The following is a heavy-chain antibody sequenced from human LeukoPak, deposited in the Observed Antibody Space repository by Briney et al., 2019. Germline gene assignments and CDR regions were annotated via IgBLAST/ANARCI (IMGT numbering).Heavy chain of an antibody. CDR1: GGSVTSSSFY. CDR2: ISYSGSP. V-gene: IGHV4-39*07. Sequence: IPSETLSLTCTVSGGSVTSSSFYWGWIRQPPGKGLEWIGSISYSGSPYYNPSLKSRVTISVDTSKNQFSLTLSSVSAADTAVYYCARHWPIITIFGVVTYYMDVWGKGTTVIVSS. CDR3: ARHWPIITIFGVVTYYMDV. J-gene: IGHJ6*03. D-gene: IGHD3-3*01.